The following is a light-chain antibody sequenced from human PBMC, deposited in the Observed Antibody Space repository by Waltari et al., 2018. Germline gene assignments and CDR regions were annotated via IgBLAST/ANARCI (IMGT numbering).Light chain of an antibody. CDR2: DAS. Sequence: EIVLTQSPGTLSLSPGERATLSCRASQSITSNYLAWYQQRPGQAPRLLIYDASTRATGIPDRCSGSGSGTDFTLTISRLEPEDFAVYYCQQCGRSLYTFGQGTTLEIK. CDR3: QQCGRSLYT. J-gene: IGKJ2*01. CDR1: QSITSNY. V-gene: IGKV3-20*01.